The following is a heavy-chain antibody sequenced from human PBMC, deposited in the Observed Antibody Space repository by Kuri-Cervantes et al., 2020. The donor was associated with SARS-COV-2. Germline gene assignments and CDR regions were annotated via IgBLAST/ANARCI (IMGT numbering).Heavy chain of an antibody. V-gene: IGHV3-74*01. CDR1: GFTFSSYA. CDR3: VMPPPSSGYYYDMDV. Sequence: GESLKISCAAPGFTFSSYAMSWVRQAPGKGLVWVSRINPDGSYTNNADSVKGRFTLSRDNAKNMLFLQMNSLRAEDTAVYYCVMPPPSSGYYYDMDVWGQGTTVTVSS. J-gene: IGHJ6*02. D-gene: IGHD3-10*01. CDR2: INPDGSYT.